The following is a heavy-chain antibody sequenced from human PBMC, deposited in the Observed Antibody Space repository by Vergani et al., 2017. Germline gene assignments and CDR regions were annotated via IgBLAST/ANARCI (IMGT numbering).Heavy chain of an antibody. CDR1: GFTVSSNY. Sequence: EVQLVESGGGLVQPGGSLRLSCAASGFTVSSNYMSWVRQAPGKGLEWVSVIYSGGSTYYADSVKGRFTISRDNSKNTLYLQMNSLRAEDTAVYYCARKRRYCSGGSCYPVLDYWGQGTLVTVSS. V-gene: IGHV3-66*02. CDR3: ARKRRYCSGGSCYPVLDY. D-gene: IGHD2-15*01. CDR2: IYSGGST. J-gene: IGHJ4*02.